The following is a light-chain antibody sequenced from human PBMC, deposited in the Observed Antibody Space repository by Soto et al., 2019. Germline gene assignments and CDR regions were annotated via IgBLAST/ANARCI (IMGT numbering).Light chain of an antibody. CDR1: QSVSSY. CDR2: DAS. J-gene: IGKJ3*01. V-gene: IGKV3-11*01. Sequence: EIVLTQSSATLSLSPGERATLSCRASQSVSSYLAWYQQKPGQAPRLLIYDASNRATGIPARFSGSGSGTDFTLTISSLEPEDFAVYYCQQRSNWPQFTFGPGNKVDIK. CDR3: QQRSNWPQFT.